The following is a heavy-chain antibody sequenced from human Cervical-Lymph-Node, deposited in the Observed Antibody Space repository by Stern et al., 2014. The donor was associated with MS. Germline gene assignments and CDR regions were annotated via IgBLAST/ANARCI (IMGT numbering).Heavy chain of an antibody. D-gene: IGHD1-1*01. V-gene: IGHV3-74*02. Sequence: EVQLEESGGGLVQPGGSLMISCVASGFNFRPYWMHWVRQGPGPGLEWVSRINGEGTVSTYADSVRGRFTISRNNANNTMSLQLDNLRVEDTAIYYCASAYRASWGQGTLVTVST. J-gene: IGHJ4*02. CDR1: GFNFRPYW. CDR3: ASAYRAS. CDR2: INGEGTVS.